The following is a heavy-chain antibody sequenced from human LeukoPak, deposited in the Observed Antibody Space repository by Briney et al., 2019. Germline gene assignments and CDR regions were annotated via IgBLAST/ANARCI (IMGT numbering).Heavy chain of an antibody. CDR3: ARDQSSYYGSGSPRDYYYGMDV. Sequence: SETLSLTCTVSDGSMSSYYWSWIRQPPGKGLEWIGYIYYSGSTNYNPSLKSRVTISVDTSKNQFSLKLSSVTAADTAVYYCARDQSSYYGSGSPRDYYYGMDVWGKATTVTVSS. J-gene: IGHJ6*04. D-gene: IGHD3-10*01. CDR1: DGSMSSYY. V-gene: IGHV4-59*01. CDR2: IYYSGST.